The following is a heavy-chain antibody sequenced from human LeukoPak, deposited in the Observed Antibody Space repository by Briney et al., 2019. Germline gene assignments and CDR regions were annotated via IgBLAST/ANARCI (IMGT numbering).Heavy chain of an antibody. D-gene: IGHD2-21*02. CDR3: ATYVTGSFSPYFDP. CDR2: IYPGGAT. CDR1: GFSFSHEY. Sequence: PSETLSLTCTVSGFSFSHEYWNWIRQPAGKGLEWIGRIYPGGATNYNFLLKSRVTMSLDASKNQLSLSLTSLTAADTAVYYCATYVTGSFSPYFDPWGQGTLVTVSS. V-gene: IGHV4-4*07. J-gene: IGHJ5*02.